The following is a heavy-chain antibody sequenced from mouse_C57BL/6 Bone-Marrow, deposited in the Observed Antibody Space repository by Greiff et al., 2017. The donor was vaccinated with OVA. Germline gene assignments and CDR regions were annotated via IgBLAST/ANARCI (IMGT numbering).Heavy chain of an antibody. J-gene: IGHJ2*01. V-gene: IGHV5-6*01. CDR1: GFTFSSYG. CDR2: ISSGGSYT. CDR3: ARSTVVATGDY. Sequence: EVQRVESGGDLVKPGGSLKLSCAASGFTFSSYGMSWVRQTPDKRLEWVATISSGGSYTYYPDSVKGRFTISRDNAKNTLYLQMSSLKSEDTAMYDCARSTVVATGDYWGQGTTLTVSS. D-gene: IGHD1-1*01.